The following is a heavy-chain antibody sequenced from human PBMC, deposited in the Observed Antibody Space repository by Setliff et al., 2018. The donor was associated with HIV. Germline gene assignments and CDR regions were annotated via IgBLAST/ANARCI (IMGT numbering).Heavy chain of an antibody. CDR1: GGTFSNYG. D-gene: IGHD3-22*01. Sequence: SVKVSCKASGGTFSNYGMSWVRQAPGQGLEWMGGIIPISGTANYAQKFQGRVTITTDESTSTAYMELSGLRSEDMAVYYCARGRGRTFYYDSSGSRAFDIWGQGTMVTVSS. V-gene: IGHV1-69*05. CDR3: ARGRGRTFYYDSSGSRAFDI. J-gene: IGHJ3*02. CDR2: IIPISGTA.